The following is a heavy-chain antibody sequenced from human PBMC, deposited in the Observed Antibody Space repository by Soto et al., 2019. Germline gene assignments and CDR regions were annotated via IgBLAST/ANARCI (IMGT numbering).Heavy chain of an antibody. Sequence: GASVKVSCKASGGTFSSYAISWVRQAPGQGLEWMGGIIPIFGTANYAQKFRGRVTITADESTSTAYMELSSLRSEDTAVYYCARDRAEPFFDYWGQGTLVTVSS. J-gene: IGHJ4*02. CDR2: IIPIFGTA. CDR3: ARDRAEPFFDY. V-gene: IGHV1-69*13. CDR1: GGTFSSYA.